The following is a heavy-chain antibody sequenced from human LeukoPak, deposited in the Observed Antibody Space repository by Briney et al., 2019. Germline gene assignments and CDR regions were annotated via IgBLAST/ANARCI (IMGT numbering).Heavy chain of an antibody. D-gene: IGHD4-17*01. J-gene: IGHJ5*02. V-gene: IGHV4-61*02. CDR1: GGSISSGSYY. CDR3: ARRITVTTRNWFDP. CDR2: IYTSGST. Sequence: SETLSLTCTVSGGSISSGSYYWSWIRQPAGKGLEWIGRIYTSGSTNYNPSLKSRVTISVDTSKNQFSLKLSSVTAADTAVYYCARRITVTTRNWFDPWGQGTLVTVSS.